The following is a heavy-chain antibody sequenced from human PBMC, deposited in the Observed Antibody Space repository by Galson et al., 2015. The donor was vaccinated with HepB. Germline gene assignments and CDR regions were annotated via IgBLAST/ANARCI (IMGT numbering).Heavy chain of an antibody. CDR2: IYPGDSDT. J-gene: IGHJ6*03. CDR1: GYSFTSYW. CDR3: ARQALWDQLLHGYYYYYMDV. D-gene: IGHD2-2*01. Sequence: QSGAEVKKPGESLKISCTGSGYSFTSYWIGWVRQMPGKGLEWMGIIYPGDSDTRYSPSFQGQVTISADKSISTAYLQWSSLKASDTAMYYCARQALWDQLLHGYYYYYMDVWGKGTTVTVSS. V-gene: IGHV5-51*01.